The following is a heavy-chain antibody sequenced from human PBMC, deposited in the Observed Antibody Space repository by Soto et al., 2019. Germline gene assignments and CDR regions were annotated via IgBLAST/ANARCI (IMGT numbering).Heavy chain of an antibody. CDR3: AGGGQQLVRYYYGMDV. Sequence: SETLSLTCAVYGGSFSGYYWSWIRQPPGKGLEWIGEINHSGSTNYNPSLKSRVTISVDTSKNQSSLKLSSVTAADTAVYYCAGGGQQLVRYYYGMDVWGQGTTVTVSS. V-gene: IGHV4-34*01. J-gene: IGHJ6*02. CDR2: INHSGST. CDR1: GGSFSGYY. D-gene: IGHD6-13*01.